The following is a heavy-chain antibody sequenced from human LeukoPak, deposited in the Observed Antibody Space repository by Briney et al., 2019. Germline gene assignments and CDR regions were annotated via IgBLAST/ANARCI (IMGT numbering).Heavy chain of an antibody. J-gene: IGHJ4*02. D-gene: IGHD2-2*01. CDR3: ARETVVVPAALDY. V-gene: IGHV4-38-2*02. CDR1: GYSISSGYY. Sequence: SETLSLTCAVSGYSISSGYYWGWIRQPPGKGLEWIGSIYHSGSTYYNPSLKSRVTISVDTSKNQFSLKLSSVTAADTAVYYCARETVVVPAALDYWGQGTLVTVSS. CDR2: IYHSGST.